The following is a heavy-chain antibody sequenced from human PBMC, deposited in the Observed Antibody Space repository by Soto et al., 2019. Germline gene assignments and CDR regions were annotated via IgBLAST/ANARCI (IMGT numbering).Heavy chain of an antibody. Sequence: GGSLRLSCVASGITFSSYGMHWVRQAPGKGLEWVAVISYDGSNKYYADSVKGRFTISRDNSKNTLYLQMNSLRAEDTAVYYCAKDYDFWSGYPTYYYGMDVWGQGTTVTVSS. CDR2: ISYDGSNK. D-gene: IGHD3-3*01. J-gene: IGHJ6*02. CDR3: AKDYDFWSGYPTYYYGMDV. CDR1: GITFSSYG. V-gene: IGHV3-30*18.